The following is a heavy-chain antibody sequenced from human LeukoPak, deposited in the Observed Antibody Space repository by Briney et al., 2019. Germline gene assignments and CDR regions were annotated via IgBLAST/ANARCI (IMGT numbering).Heavy chain of an antibody. CDR1: GYTFTSYG. CDR2: ISAYNGNT. D-gene: IGHD3-10*01. CDR3: AREYDGSGREFDY. Sequence: ASVKVPCKASGYTFTSYGISWVPQAPGQGLEWMGWISAYNGNTNYAQKLQGRVTMTTDTSTSTAYTELRSLRSDDTAVYYGAREYDGSGREFDYWGQGTLVTVSS. J-gene: IGHJ4*02. V-gene: IGHV1-18*01.